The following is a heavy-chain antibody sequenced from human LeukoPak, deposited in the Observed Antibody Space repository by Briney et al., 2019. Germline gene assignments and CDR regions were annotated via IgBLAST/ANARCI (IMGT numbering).Heavy chain of an antibody. CDR1: GYTFTSYD. D-gene: IGHD6-25*01. CDR3: ARIFVYGQRGENAFDI. CDR2: MNPNSDNT. J-gene: IGHJ3*02. V-gene: IGHV1-8*03. Sequence: ASVKVSCKASGYTFTSYDINWVRQATGQGLEWMGWMNPNSDNTGYAQKFQGRVTITRNTSISTAYMELSSLRSEDTAVYYCARIFVYGQRGENAFDIWGQGTMVTVSS.